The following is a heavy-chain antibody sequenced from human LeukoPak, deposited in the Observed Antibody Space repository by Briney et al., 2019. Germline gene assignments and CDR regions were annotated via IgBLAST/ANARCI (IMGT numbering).Heavy chain of an antibody. D-gene: IGHD2-15*01. CDR1: GGSFSGYY. CDR3: ARCYCSGGSCYSRSYYGMDV. CDR2: INHSGST. Sequence: SETLSLTCAVYGGSFSGYYWSWIRQPPGKGLEWIGEINHSGSTNYNPSLKSRVTISVDTSKNQFSLKLSSVTAADTAVYYCARCYCSGGSCYSRSYYGMDVWGQGTTVTVSS. V-gene: IGHV4-34*01. J-gene: IGHJ6*02.